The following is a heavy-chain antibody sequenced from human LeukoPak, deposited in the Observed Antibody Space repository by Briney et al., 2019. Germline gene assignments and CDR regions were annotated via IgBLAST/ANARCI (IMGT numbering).Heavy chain of an antibody. CDR3: ARWFGELLGNWFDP. CDR2: IIPIFGTA. V-gene: IGHV1-69*05. CDR1: GGTFSSYA. D-gene: IGHD3-10*01. J-gene: IGHJ5*02. Sequence: ASVKVSCKASGGTFSSYAISWVRQAPGQGLEWMGRIIPIFGTANYAQKLQGRVTMTTDTSTSTAYMELRSLRSDDTAVYYCARWFGELLGNWFDPWGQGTLVTVSS.